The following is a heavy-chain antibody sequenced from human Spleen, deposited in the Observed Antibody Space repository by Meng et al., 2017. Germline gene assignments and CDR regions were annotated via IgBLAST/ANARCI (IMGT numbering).Heavy chain of an antibody. Sequence: SETLSLTCAVYGGSFSGYYWSWIRQPPGKGLEWIGEINHSGSTNYNPSLKSRVTISVDTSKNKFFLKVNSVTAADTAMYYCARATAGTGWFDPWGQGTLVTVSS. CDR2: INHSGST. V-gene: IGHV4-34*01. CDR3: ARATAGTGWFDP. J-gene: IGHJ5*02. CDR1: GGSFSGYY. D-gene: IGHD6-13*01.